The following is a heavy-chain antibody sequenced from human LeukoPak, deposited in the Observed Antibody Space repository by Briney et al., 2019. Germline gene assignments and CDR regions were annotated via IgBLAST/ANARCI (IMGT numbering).Heavy chain of an antibody. D-gene: IGHD1-26*01. J-gene: IGHJ3*02. Sequence: PGGSLRLSCAASGFTLSSYGMHWVRQAPGKGLEWVAVISYDGSNKYCADSVKGRFTISRDNSKNTLYLQMNSLRAEDTAVYYCAKDQGSYYWGDAFNIWGQGTMVTVSS. V-gene: IGHV3-30*18. CDR2: ISYDGSNK. CDR1: GFTLSSYG. CDR3: AKDQGSYYWGDAFNI.